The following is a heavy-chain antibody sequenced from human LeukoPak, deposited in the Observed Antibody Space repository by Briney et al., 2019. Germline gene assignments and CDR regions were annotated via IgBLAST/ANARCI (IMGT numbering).Heavy chain of an antibody. CDR2: IYHSGST. J-gene: IGHJ5*02. CDR3: ARSPRYCSSTSCYGGHWFDP. CDR1: GGSISSGGYS. D-gene: IGHD2-2*01. V-gene: IGHV4-30-2*01. Sequence: SETLSLTCAVSGGSISSGGYSWSWIRQPPGKGLGWIGYIYHSGSTYYNPSLKSRVTISVDRSKNQFSLKLSSVTAADTAVYYCARSPRYCSSTSCYGGHWFDPWGQGTLVTVSS.